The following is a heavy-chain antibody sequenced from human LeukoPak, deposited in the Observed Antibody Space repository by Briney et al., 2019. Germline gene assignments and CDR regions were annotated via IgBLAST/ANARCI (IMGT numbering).Heavy chain of an antibody. V-gene: IGHV3-7*01. CDR1: GFTFSSYW. D-gene: IGHD1-26*01. J-gene: IGHJ4*02. Sequence: GGSLRLSCAASGFTFSSYWMHWVRQAPGKGLEWVANIKQDGSEKRYVDPVKGRFTISRDNAKNSLYLQMNSLRAEDTAVYYCARAPATNEWRCMDYWGQGTLVTVSS. CDR3: ARAPATNEWRCMDY. CDR2: IKQDGSEK.